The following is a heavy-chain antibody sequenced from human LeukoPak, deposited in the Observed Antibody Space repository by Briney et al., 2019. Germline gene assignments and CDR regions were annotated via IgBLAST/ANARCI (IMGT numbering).Heavy chain of an antibody. CDR3: ARDGPLDY. V-gene: IGHV3-30*04. J-gene: IGHJ4*02. CDR2: ISYDGSNK. D-gene: IGHD3/OR15-3a*01. CDR1: GFTFSSYA. Sequence: PGGSLRLSCAASGFTFSSYAMHWVRQAPGKGLEWVAVISYDGSNKYYADSVKGRFTISRGNSKNTLYLQMNSLRAEDTAVYYCARDGPLDYWGQGTLVTVSS.